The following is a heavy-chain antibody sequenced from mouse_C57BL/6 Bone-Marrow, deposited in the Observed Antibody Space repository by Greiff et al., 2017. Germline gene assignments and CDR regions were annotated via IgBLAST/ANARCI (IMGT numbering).Heavy chain of an antibody. CDR3: ASGGNNGWYYLDY. CDR2: FHPYNDDT. Sequence: QVQLKESGAELVKPGASVKMSCKASAYTFTTYPIEWMKQNHGKSLEWIGNFHPYNDDTKYNEKFKGKATLTVEKSSSTVYLELSRLTSDDAVVYYGASGGNNGWYYLDYWGQGTTLTVSS. V-gene: IGHV1-47*01. J-gene: IGHJ2*01. CDR1: AYTFTTYP. D-gene: IGHD1-1*02.